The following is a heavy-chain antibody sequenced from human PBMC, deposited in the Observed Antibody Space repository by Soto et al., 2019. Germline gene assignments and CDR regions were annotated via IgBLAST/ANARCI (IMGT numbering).Heavy chain of an antibody. CDR1: ALIFRSHA. Sequence: SXISTCAPSALIFRSHAIGWVRQAPGKGLEWLSGISAGGDSTYYSDSVKGRFAISTDSSRNTLSLQMSSLRAEDTAIYYCAGSPGSAPYYFDYWGQGTLVTV. CDR3: AGSPGSAPYYFDY. D-gene: IGHD3-10*01. V-gene: IGHV3-23*01. J-gene: IGHJ4*02. CDR2: ISAGGDST.